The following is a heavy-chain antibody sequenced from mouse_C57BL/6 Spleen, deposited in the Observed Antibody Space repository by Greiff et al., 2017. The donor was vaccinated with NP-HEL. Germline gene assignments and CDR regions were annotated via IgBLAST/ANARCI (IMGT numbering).Heavy chain of an antibody. CDR1: GYAFSSSW. D-gene: IGHD1-1*01. Sequence: QVQLQQSGPELVKPGASVKISCKASGYAFSSSWLNWVKQRTGKGLEWIGRIYPGDGDTNYNGKFKGKATLTADNYSSTTYMQLSSLTSEDSSVYFCARSVGGSSRGYYFDYWGQGTTLTVSS. V-gene: IGHV1-82*01. J-gene: IGHJ2*01. CDR2: IYPGDGDT. CDR3: ARSVGGSSRGYYFDY.